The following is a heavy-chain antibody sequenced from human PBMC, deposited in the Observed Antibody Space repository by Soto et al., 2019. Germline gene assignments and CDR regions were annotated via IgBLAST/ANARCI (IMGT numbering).Heavy chain of an antibody. CDR3: ARLNGYSISTNCHGYYGMEV. Sequence: SQTLSHTPPVSGASVCTNSYSWGCIRPSPGKGLEWIGTIYSSENTYYNPSLLSRVTISVDTSKNEFSLRLSSVTAADTAVYYCARLNGYSISTNCHGYYGMEVWGQGTTVTVS. J-gene: IGHJ6*02. V-gene: IGHV4-39*01. CDR1: GASVCTNSYS. CDR2: IYSSENT. D-gene: IGHD2-2*03.